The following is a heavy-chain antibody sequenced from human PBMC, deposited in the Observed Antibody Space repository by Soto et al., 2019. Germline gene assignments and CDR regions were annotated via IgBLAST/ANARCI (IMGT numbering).Heavy chain of an antibody. D-gene: IGHD3-10*01. V-gene: IGHV1-18*01. Sequence: QPQLVQSGPEVKKPGASVKVSCKASHYTFTSYGVSWVRQAPGQGLEWMGWISSQNGNTVYAQNFQGRVTLTTDTSTSTAFMELRSLQSDDTALYYCARDRHYYTSDRVGYWGQGTLVTVSS. CDR3: ARDRHYYTSDRVGY. CDR2: ISSQNGNT. CDR1: HYTFTSYG. J-gene: IGHJ4*02.